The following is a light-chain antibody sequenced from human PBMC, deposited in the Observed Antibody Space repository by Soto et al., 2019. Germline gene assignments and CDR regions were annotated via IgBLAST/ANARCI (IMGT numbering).Light chain of an antibody. CDR2: DVS. Sequence: QSALTQPASVSGSPGQSISISCPGTTSDVGRYNYVSWYQQHPGKAPKLMIYDVSYRPSWVSNRFSGSKSGITASLTISGLQAEDEADYYCNSLTTSSTYVFGTGTKATVL. CDR3: NSLTTSSTYV. CDR1: TSDVGRYNY. V-gene: IGLV2-14*03. J-gene: IGLJ1*01.